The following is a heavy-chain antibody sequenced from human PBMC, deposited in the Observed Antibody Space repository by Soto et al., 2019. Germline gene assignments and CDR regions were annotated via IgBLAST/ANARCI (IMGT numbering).Heavy chain of an antibody. CDR1: GFTFSSYA. J-gene: IGHJ3*02. D-gene: IGHD6-6*01. Sequence: GGSLRLSCAASGFTFSSYAMSWVRQAPGKGLEWVSAISGSGGSTYYADSVKGRFTISRDNSKNTLYLQMNSLRAEDTAVYYCAKDWSSSIAARDAFDICGQGTMVTVSS. CDR3: AKDWSSSIAARDAFDI. V-gene: IGHV3-23*01. CDR2: ISGSGGST.